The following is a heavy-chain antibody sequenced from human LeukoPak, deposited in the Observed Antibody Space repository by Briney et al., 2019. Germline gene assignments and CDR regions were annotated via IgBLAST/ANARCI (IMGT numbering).Heavy chain of an antibody. V-gene: IGHV3-9*01. CDR1: GFTFDDYA. CDR2: ISWNSGSI. Sequence: GGSLRLSCAASGFTFDDYAMHWVRQAPGKGLEWVSGISWNSGSIGYADSVKGRFTISRDNAKNSLYLQMDSLRVEDTAFYYCAKEGDVCTKGICRYFDFWGQGILVTVSS. J-gene: IGHJ4*02. D-gene: IGHD2-8*01. CDR3: AKEGDVCTKGICRYFDF.